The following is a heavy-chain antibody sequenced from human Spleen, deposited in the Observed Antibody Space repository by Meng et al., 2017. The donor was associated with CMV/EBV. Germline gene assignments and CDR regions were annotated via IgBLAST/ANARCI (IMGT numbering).Heavy chain of an antibody. D-gene: IGHD3-16*02. J-gene: IGHJ3*02. Sequence: VGFLRLSCAASGFTFSSYWMSWVRQAPGKGREWVANIKQDVSEKYYVDAVKGRFTISRDNAKNSLYLQMNSLRAEDTAVYYCARYRDAFDIWGQGTMVTVSS. V-gene: IGHV3-7*01. CDR1: GFTFSSYW. CDR2: IKQDVSEK. CDR3: ARYRDAFDI.